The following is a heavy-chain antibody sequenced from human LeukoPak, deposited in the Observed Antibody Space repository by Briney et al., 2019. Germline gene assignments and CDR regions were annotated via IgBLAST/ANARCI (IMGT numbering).Heavy chain of an antibody. Sequence: ASVKVSCKASGYTFTSYYMHWVRQAPGQGLEWMGIINPSGGSASYAQKFQGRVTMTRDTSTSTVYMELSSVTAADTAVYYCASGYCSGGSCYHDAFDIWGQGTMVTVSS. CDR2: INPSGGSA. V-gene: IGHV1-46*01. J-gene: IGHJ3*02. CDR3: ASGYCSGGSCYHDAFDI. CDR1: GYTFTSYY. D-gene: IGHD2-15*01.